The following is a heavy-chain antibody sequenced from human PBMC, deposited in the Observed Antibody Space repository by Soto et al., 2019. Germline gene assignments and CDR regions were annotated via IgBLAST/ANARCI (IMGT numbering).Heavy chain of an antibody. CDR2: IDTDGSGT. D-gene: IGHD3-10*01. V-gene: IGHV3-74*01. CDR1: GFTFSYDW. J-gene: IGHJ4*02. CDR3: LRVRPGPQHYFDY. Sequence: GGTVGISCAASGFTFSYDWMHWVRQAPGKGPVWVSRIDTDGSGTTYADSVKGRFTISRDNAKNTVYLQMNSLRAEDTAVYYCLRVRPGPQHYFDYWCQGLMVTVFS.